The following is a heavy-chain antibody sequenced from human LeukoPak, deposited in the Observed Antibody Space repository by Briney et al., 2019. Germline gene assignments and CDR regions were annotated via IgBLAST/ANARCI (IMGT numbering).Heavy chain of an antibody. V-gene: IGHV4-30-2*01. J-gene: IGHJ5*02. CDR2: ISQSGNI. CDR1: GDSISSGGYS. CDR3: ARSPLAFYDSSGYPRVWFDP. D-gene: IGHD3-22*01. Sequence: DPSQTLSLTCTVSGDSISSGGYSWSWIRQPPGKGLEWIGYIYHIGYISQSGNIYQNPSLKSRVTISLDTPRNQFSLKLSSVTAADTAVYHCARSPLAFYDSSGYPRVWFDPWGQGTLVTVSS.